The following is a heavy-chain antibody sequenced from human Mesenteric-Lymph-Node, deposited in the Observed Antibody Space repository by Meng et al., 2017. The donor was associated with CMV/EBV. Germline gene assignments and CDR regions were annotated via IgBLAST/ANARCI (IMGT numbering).Heavy chain of an antibody. Sequence: SETLSLTCTVSGGSVRSYTYYWSWIRQPPGKGLEWIGYIYYNGSTNYNPSLKSRVTMSIDTSKNQFSLKLSSVTAADTAVYYCARGRYYYGSGSYYMHYYYGMDVWGQGTTVTVSS. D-gene: IGHD3-10*01. CDR3: ARGRYYYGSGSYYMHYYYGMDV. CDR2: IYYNGST. V-gene: IGHV4-61*01. J-gene: IGHJ6*02. CDR1: GGSVRSYTYY.